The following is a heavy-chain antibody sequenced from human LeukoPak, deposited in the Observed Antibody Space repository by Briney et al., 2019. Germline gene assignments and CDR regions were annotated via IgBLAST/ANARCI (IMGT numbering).Heavy chain of an antibody. CDR2: IYSGGST. Sequence: PWGSLRLSCAASGFTVSSNYMSWVRQAPGKGLEWVSVIYSGGSTYYADSVKGRFTISRDNSKNTLYLQMNSLRAEDTAVYYCATGREDNDYGDYYYYYYMDVWGKGTTVTVSS. CDR1: GFTVSSNY. CDR3: ATGREDNDYGDYYYYYYMDV. J-gene: IGHJ6*03. V-gene: IGHV3-53*01. D-gene: IGHD4-17*01.